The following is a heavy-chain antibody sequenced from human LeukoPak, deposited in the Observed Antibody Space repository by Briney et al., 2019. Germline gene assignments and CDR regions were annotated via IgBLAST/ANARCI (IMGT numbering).Heavy chain of an antibody. D-gene: IGHD3-9*01. J-gene: IGHJ4*02. CDR3: ASAVYDILTGYQYYFDY. CDR1: GGPISSGSYY. Sequence: SETLSLTCTVSGGPISSGSYYWSWIRQPAGKGLEWIGRIYTSGSTNYNPSLKSRVTISVDTSKNQFSLKLSSVTAADTAVYYCASAVYDILTGYQYYFDYWGQGTLVTVSS. CDR2: IYTSGST. V-gene: IGHV4-61*02.